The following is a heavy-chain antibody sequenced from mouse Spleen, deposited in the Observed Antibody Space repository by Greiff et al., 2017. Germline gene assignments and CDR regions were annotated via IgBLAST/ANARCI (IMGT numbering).Heavy chain of an antibody. CDR1: GFNIKDDY. J-gene: IGHJ3*01. Sequence: VQLKESGAELVRPGASVKLSCTASGFNIKDDYMHWVKQRPEQGLEWIGWIDPENGDTEYASKFQGKATITADTSSNTAYLQLSSLTSEDTAVYYCTTVPLTGAWFAYWGQGTLVTVSA. D-gene: IGHD4-1*01. CDR2: IDPENGDT. V-gene: IGHV14-4*01. CDR3: TTVPLTGAWFAY.